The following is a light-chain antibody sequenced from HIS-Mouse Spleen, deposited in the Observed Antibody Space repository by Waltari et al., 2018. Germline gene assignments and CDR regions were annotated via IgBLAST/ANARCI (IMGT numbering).Light chain of an antibody. CDR1: ALPKQY. J-gene: IGLJ2*01. Sequence: SYELTQPPSVSVSPGQTARITCSGDALPKQYAYWYQQQSGQAPVLGIYEDSKRPAGIPGGVSGSRSGTMATLTISGAQVEDEADYYCYSTDSSGNHRVFGGGTKLTVL. CDR2: EDS. CDR3: YSTDSSGNHRV. V-gene: IGLV3-10*01.